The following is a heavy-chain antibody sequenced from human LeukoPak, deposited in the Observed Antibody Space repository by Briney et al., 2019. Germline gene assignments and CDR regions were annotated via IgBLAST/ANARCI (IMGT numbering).Heavy chain of an antibody. J-gene: IGHJ3*02. CDR1: GGSISSSSYY. CDR2: IYYSGTT. V-gene: IGHV4-39*01. CDR3: ASQFGTTGRGAFDI. D-gene: IGHD1-1*01. Sequence: PSETLSLTCTVSGGSISSSSYYWGWIRQPPGKGLEWIGSIYYSGTTYYNPSLKSRVTISVDTSKNQSSLKLSSVTAADTAVYYCASQFGTTGRGAFDIWGQGTMVTVSS.